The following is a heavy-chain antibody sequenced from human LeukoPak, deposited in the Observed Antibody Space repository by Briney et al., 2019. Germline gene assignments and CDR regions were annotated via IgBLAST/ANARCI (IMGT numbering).Heavy chain of an antibody. V-gene: IGHV3-7*02. D-gene: IGHD7-27*01. Sequence: GGSLRLSCAASGFTFSRFWMNWVRQAPGRGLEWVANIDQSGGRNNYVDSVKGRFTISRDNAKNTLYLQMNSLRAEDTAVYYCARGGLGDYWGQGTLVTVSS. CDR3: ARGGLGDY. J-gene: IGHJ4*02. CDR1: GFTFSRFW. CDR2: IDQSGGRN.